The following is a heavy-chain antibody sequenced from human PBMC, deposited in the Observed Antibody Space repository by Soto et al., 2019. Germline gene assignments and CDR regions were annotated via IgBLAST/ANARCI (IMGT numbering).Heavy chain of an antibody. CDR3: ARDPGYSGYDAPSPNYYYYGMDV. CDR1: GGTFSSYA. V-gene: IGHV1-69*13. D-gene: IGHD5-12*01. J-gene: IGHJ6*02. CDR2: IIPIFGTA. Sequence: LVKVSCKASGGTFSSYAISWVRQAPGQGLEWMGGIIPIFGTANYAQKFQGRVTITADESTSTAYMELSSLRSEDTAVYYCARDPGYSGYDAPSPNYYYYGMDVWGQGTTVTVSS.